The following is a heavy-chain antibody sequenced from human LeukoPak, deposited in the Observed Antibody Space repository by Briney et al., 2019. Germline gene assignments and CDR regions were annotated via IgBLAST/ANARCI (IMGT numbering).Heavy chain of an antibody. CDR1: GGSISSNY. J-gene: IGHJ4*02. CDR2: IFHTGST. V-gene: IGHV4-59*08. Sequence: KPSETLSLTCTVSGGSISSNYWSWIRQPPGKGLEWIRYIFHTGSTNYNPSLKSRVTISVDTSKNQFSLKLNSVTAADTAVYYCARHIRGAYYYFDYWGQGTLVTVSS. CDR3: ARHIRGAYYYFDY. D-gene: IGHD3-10*01.